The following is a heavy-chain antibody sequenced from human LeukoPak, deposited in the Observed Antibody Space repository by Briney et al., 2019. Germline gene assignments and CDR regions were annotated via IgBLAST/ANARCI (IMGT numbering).Heavy chain of an antibody. V-gene: IGHV3-30*07. J-gene: IGHJ6*02. Sequence: PGRSLRLSCAASGFTFSSHAMHWVRQAPGKGLEWVAVISYDGSNKYYADSVKGRFTISRDNAKNSLYLQMNSLRAEDTAVYYCARENSYYYYGMDVWGQGTTVTVSS. CDR2: ISYDGSNK. CDR1: GFTFSSHA. D-gene: IGHD1/OR15-1a*01. CDR3: ARENSYYYYGMDV.